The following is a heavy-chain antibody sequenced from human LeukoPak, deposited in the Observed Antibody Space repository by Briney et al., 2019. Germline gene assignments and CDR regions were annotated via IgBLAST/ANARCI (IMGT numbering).Heavy chain of an antibody. CDR2: IYYSGST. CDR3: ARGAVWFGELFTPDAFDV. J-gene: IGHJ3*01. V-gene: IGHV4-59*01. D-gene: IGHD3-10*01. CDR1: GGSISSYY. Sequence: PSETLSLTCTVSGGSISSYYWSWIRQPPGKGLEWIGYIYYSGSTNYNPSLKSRVTISVDTSKNQFSLKLSSVTAADTAVYYCARGAVWFGELFTPDAFDVWGQGTMVTVSS.